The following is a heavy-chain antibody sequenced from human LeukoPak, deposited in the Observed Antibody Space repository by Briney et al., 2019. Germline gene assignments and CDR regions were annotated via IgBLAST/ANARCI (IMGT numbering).Heavy chain of an antibody. CDR3: AKFRVIPSVTNWFDP. CDR1: GFTFSSDS. CDR2: ITGNGGNT. D-gene: IGHD2-2*01. J-gene: IGHJ5*02. V-gene: IGHV3-23*01. Sequence: AGSLRLSCAASGFTFSSDSMSWVRQPPGKGLEWVSIITGNGGNTYYTHCVRGRFTSSRDNSQNTLYLQMNSLTGEDTAVYYCAKFRVIPSVTNWFDPWGQGTLVTVSS.